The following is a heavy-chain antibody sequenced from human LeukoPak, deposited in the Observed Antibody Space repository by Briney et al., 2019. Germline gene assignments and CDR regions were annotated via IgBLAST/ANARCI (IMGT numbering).Heavy chain of an antibody. CDR1: GGTFSSYA. CDR2: IIPIFGTA. J-gene: IGHJ6*03. D-gene: IGHD3-10*01. CDR3: ARLYGSGSYYPYYYYMDV. V-gene: IGHV1-69*13. Sequence: GASVKVSCKASGGTFSSYAISWVRQAPGQGLEWMGGIIPIFGTANYAQKFQGRVTITADESTSTAYMELSSLRSEDTAVYYCARLYGSGSYYPYYYYMDVWGKGTTVTISS.